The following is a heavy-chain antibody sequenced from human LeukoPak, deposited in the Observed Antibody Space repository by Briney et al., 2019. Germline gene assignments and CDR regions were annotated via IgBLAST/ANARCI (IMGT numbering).Heavy chain of an antibody. Sequence: SETLSLTCTVSGGSISNYYWSWIRQPPGKGLEYIGYIYYSGNTNYNPSLKSRVTISVDTSKNQFSLKLTSVTAADTAVYYCARRSITMVRGVIQHDNWFDPWGQGTLVIVSS. V-gene: IGHV4-59*08. D-gene: IGHD3-10*01. J-gene: IGHJ5*02. CDR2: IYYSGNT. CDR1: GGSISNYY. CDR3: ARRSITMVRGVIQHDNWFDP.